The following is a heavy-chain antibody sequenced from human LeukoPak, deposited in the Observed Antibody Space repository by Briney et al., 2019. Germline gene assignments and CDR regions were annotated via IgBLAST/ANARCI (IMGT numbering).Heavy chain of an antibody. J-gene: IGHJ3*02. CDR2: INHSGST. Sequence: PSETLSLTCAVYGGSFSGYYWSWMRQPPGKGLEWIGEINHSGSTNYNPSLKSRVTISVDTSKNQFSLKLSSVTAADTAVYYCARGRGGSYYDAFDIWGQGTMVTVSS. CDR3: ARGRGGSYYDAFDI. D-gene: IGHD1-26*01. CDR1: GGSFSGYY. V-gene: IGHV4-34*01.